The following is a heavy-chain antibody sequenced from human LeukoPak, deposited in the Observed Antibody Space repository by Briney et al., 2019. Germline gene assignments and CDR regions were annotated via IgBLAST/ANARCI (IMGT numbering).Heavy chain of an antibody. CDR2: IYYSGST. CDR3: GRARDMAFDI. Sequence: SETLSLTCTVSGASISSYYWRWIRQPPGKGLEWIGNIYYSGSTYYNPSLKGRVTLSVDTAKNQFSLNLASVTTADTAVYYCGRARDMAFDIWGRGTMVTVSS. V-gene: IGHV4-59*01. J-gene: IGHJ3*02. D-gene: IGHD2-21*02. CDR1: GASISSYY.